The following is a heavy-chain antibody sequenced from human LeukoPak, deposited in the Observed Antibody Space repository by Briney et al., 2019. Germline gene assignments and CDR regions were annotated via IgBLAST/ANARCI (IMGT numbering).Heavy chain of an antibody. CDR3: ARVLGSRLAAYNFDY. CDR2: IYYSGST. V-gene: IGHV4-31*03. Sequence: PSQTLSLTCTVSGGSISSGRYYWSWIRQHPGKGLEWIGYIYYSGSTYYNPSLKSRVTISVDTSKNQFSLKLSSVTAADTAVYYCARVLGSRLAAYNFDYWGQGTLVTVSS. D-gene: IGHD2-15*01. CDR1: GGSISSGRYY. J-gene: IGHJ4*02.